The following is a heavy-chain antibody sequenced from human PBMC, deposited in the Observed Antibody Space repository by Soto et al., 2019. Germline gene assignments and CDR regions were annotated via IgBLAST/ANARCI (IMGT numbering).Heavy chain of an antibody. J-gene: IGHJ6*02. V-gene: IGHV4-39*01. CDR2: IYYSGST. CDR1: GGSISSSIYY. CDR3: AKIYHYGMDV. Sequence: PSETRSLSWTVSGGSISSSIYYWVWIRQPPGKGLDWIGSIYYSGSTYYNPSLKSRVTISVDTSKNQFSLKLSSVTAADTAVHYCAKIYHYGMDVCGQGPTVTFSS.